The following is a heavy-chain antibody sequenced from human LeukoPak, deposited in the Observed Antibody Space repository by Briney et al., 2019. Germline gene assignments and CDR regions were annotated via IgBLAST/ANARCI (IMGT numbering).Heavy chain of an antibody. CDR2: VYHSGTS. J-gene: IGHJ4*02. D-gene: IGHD1-26*01. CDR1: GYSVSDTYF. V-gene: IGHV4-38-2*01. Sequence: SETLPLTCAVSGYSVSDTYFWGWIRRPPGKGLEWIGSVYHSGTSRYNSSLKSRITMSVDSSKNVFSLNLKSVTAADTAVYYCARVGGGYELRGLDYWGQGILVIVSS. CDR3: ARVGGGYELRGLDY.